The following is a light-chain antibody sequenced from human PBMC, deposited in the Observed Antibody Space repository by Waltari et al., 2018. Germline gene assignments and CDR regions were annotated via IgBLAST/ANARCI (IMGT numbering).Light chain of an antibody. Sequence: EVVLTQSPGTLSLSPGERATLSCRASQSVSNNYFAWYQQKPGPAPRLLIYAASSRAAGIPDRCSGSGSGTDFTLNISRLGPEDFAVYYCQQYDTSPPGITFGQGTRLENK. CDR2: AAS. V-gene: IGKV3-20*01. CDR3: QQYDTSPPGIT. CDR1: QSVSNNY. J-gene: IGKJ5*01.